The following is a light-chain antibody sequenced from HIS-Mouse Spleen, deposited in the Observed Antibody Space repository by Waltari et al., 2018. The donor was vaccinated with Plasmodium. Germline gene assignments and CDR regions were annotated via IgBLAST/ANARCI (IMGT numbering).Light chain of an antibody. V-gene: IGLV3-25*03. J-gene: IGLJ2*01. CDR1: ALPKQY. CDR3: QSADSSGTYRV. Sequence: SYELTQPPSVSVSPGQTARITCSGDALPKQYAYWYQQKPGQAPVLVIYKDSGRPSGILERVDGSSSGTTVTLTISGGQAEDEADYYCQSADSSGTYRVFGGGTKLTVL. CDR2: KDS.